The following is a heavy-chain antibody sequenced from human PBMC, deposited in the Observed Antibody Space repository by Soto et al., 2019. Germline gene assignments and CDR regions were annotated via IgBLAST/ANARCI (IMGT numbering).Heavy chain of an antibody. V-gene: IGHV4-59*08. D-gene: IGHD3-9*01. CDR1: GGSISGYY. CDR2: IHYSGST. CDR3: ARRRYADWAFDF. J-gene: IGHJ4*02. Sequence: QVQLQESGPGLVKPSETLSLSCLVSGGSISGYYGSWVRQPPGKGLEWIGYIHYSGSTTYNSSLKGRVTMSVDTSKNQFSLKLSSVTAADTAVYYCARRRYADWAFDFWVQGILVIVSS.